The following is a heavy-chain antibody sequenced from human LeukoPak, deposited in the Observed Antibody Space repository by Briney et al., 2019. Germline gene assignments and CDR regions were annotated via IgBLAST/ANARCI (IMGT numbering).Heavy chain of an antibody. J-gene: IGHJ5*02. D-gene: IGHD3-16*02. Sequence: GASVKVSCKASGYTFTGYYMHWVRQAPGQGREWMGWINPNSGGTNYAQKFQGRVTMTRDTSISTAYMGLSRLRSDDTAVYYCARAEVFTFGGVIVIPRWFDPWGQGTLVTVSS. CDR1: GYTFTGYY. CDR2: INPNSGGT. CDR3: ARAEVFTFGGVIVIPRWFDP. V-gene: IGHV1-2*02.